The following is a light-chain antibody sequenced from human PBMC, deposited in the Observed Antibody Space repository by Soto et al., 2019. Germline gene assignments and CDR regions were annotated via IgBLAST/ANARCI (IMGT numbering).Light chain of an antibody. Sequence: EILMTQSPATLSVSPGERATLSCRASQSVSSNLAWYQQKPGQAPRLLIYGASTRATGIPARFSGSGSGTEFTLTISSLQSEDFAVYYCQQYNNWPPWTFGQGTNVDIK. CDR1: QSVSSN. CDR2: GAS. CDR3: QQYNNWPPWT. J-gene: IGKJ1*01. V-gene: IGKV3-15*01.